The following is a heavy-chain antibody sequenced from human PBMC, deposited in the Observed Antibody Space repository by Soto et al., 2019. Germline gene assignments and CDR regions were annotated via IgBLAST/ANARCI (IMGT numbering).Heavy chain of an antibody. J-gene: IGHJ3*02. V-gene: IGHV3-74*01. CDR3: ASTSRVTIFGVPISGANAFDI. Sequence: EVQLVESGGDLVQPGGSLRLSCAASGFTFSAYWMHWVRQAPGKGLVWVSRINSDGSSTDYADFVEGRFTISRDNAKNTLYLQMRSLRAEDTATYYGASTSRVTIFGVPISGANAFDIWGQGTMVTVSS. D-gene: IGHD3-3*01. CDR2: INSDGSST. CDR1: GFTFSAYW.